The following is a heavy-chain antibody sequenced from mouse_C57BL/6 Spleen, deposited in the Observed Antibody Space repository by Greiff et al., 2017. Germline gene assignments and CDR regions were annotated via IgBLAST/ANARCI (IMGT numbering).Heavy chain of an antibody. Sequence: QVQQQQPGAELVKPGASVKLSCKASGYTFTSYWMQWVKQRPGQGLEWIGEIDPSDSYTNYNQKFKGKATLTVDTSSSTAYMQLSSLTSEDSAVYYCAGDGYWGQGTTLTVSS. CDR1: GYTFTSYW. CDR3: AGDGY. J-gene: IGHJ2*01. V-gene: IGHV1-50*01. CDR2: IDPSDSYT. D-gene: IGHD2-3*01.